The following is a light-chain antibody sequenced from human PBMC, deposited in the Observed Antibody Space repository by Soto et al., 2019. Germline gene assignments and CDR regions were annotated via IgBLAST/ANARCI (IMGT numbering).Light chain of an antibody. CDR1: QGIGNR. CDR3: QKYDNVPAT. Sequence: DIQMTQSPSSLSASVGDRVTITCRASQGIGNRLAWYQQRPGTVPKLLIYSASTLQSAVPSRFSGSGSGTDFTLTISSLQPEDVATYYCQKYDNVPATFGQGTRLEIK. V-gene: IGKV1-27*01. J-gene: IGKJ5*01. CDR2: SAS.